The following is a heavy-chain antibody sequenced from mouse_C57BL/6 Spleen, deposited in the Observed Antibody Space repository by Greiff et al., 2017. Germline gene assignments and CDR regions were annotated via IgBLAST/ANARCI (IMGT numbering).Heavy chain of an antibody. CDR3: ARNYYAMDY. CDR2: IYPGDGDT. V-gene: IGHV1-82*01. CDR1: GYAFSSSW. J-gene: IGHJ4*01. Sequence: VKLQESGPELVKPGASVKISCKASGYAFSSSWMNWVKQRPGKGLEWIGRIYPGDGDTNYNGKFKGKATLTADKSSSTAYMQLSSLTSEDSAVYFCARNYYAMDYWGQGTSVTVSS.